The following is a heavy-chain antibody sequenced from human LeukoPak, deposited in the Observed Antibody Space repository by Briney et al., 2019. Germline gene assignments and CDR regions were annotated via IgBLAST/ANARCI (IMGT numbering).Heavy chain of an antibody. V-gene: IGHV3-48*02. Sequence: HPGGSLRLSCAASGFIVSSNYMSWVRQAPGKGLEWVSYISPASSTIYYADSVKGRFTISRDNAKDSLFLQMNSLRDGDTAVYYCARRGSSSSLDYWGQGTLVTVSS. CDR1: GFIVSSNY. CDR2: ISPASSTI. D-gene: IGHD6-13*01. J-gene: IGHJ4*02. CDR3: ARRGSSSSLDY.